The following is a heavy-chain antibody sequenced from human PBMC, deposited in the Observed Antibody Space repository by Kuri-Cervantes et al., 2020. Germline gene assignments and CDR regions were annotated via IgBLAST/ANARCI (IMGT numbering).Heavy chain of an antibody. Sequence: ASVKVSCKASGYTFTSYDINWVRQATGQGLEWMGWMNPNSGDTNYAQKFQGRVTMTRDTSISTAYMELNRLTSDDTAVCYCARTAPVAFDAFEIWGQGTMVTVSS. D-gene: IGHD2-21*01. V-gene: IGHV1-2*02. CDR3: ARTAPVAFDAFEI. J-gene: IGHJ3*02. CDR2: MNPNSGDT. CDR1: GYTFTSYD.